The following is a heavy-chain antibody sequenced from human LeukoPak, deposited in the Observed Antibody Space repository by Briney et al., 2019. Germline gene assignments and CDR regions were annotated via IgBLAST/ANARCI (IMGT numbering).Heavy chain of an antibody. D-gene: IGHD3-10*01. V-gene: IGHV3-74*01. J-gene: IGHJ4*02. CDR2: INSDGSST. CDR1: GFTFRSHW. CDR3: ARVRSMVRGVFPYYFDY. Sequence: PGGSLRLSCAASGFTFRSHWMHWVRQAPGKGLVWVSRINSDGSSTSYADSVKGRFTISRDNAKNTLYLQMNSLRAEDTAVYYCARVRSMVRGVFPYYFDYWGQGTLVTVSS.